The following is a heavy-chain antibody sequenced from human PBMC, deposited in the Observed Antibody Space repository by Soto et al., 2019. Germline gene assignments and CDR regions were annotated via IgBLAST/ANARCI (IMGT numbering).Heavy chain of an antibody. V-gene: IGHV1-69*02. CDR2: IIPILGIA. Sequence: GASVKVSCKASGGTFSSYTISWVRQAPGQGLEWMGRIIPILGIANYAQKFQGRVTITADKSTSTAYMELSSLRSEDTAVYYCASGPYDLNYYYYYYMDVWGKGTTVTVSS. D-gene: IGHD5-12*01. CDR3: ASGPYDLNYYYYYYMDV. J-gene: IGHJ6*03. CDR1: GGTFSSYT.